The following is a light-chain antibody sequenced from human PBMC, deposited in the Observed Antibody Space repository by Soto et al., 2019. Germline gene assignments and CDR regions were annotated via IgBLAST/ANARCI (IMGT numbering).Light chain of an antibody. CDR1: QSISSY. J-gene: IGKJ3*01. CDR2: AAS. V-gene: IGKV1-39*01. CDR3: QQSYSTLFA. Sequence: DIQMTQSPSSLSASVGDRVTITCRASQSISSYLNWYQQKPGKAPKLLIYAASSLQSGVPSRFSGSGSGTDFTLTISSLQPEDFATYYCQQSYSTLFAFGPGTTLDIK.